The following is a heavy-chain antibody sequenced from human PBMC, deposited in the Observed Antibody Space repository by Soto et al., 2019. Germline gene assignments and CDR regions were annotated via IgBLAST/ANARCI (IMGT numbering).Heavy chain of an antibody. J-gene: IGHJ3*02. CDR1: GGTFRTYA. V-gene: IGHV1-69*13. D-gene: IGHD6-19*01. CDR2: IVPMFHTA. Sequence: GASVKVSCKASGGTFRTYAFSWVRQAPGHGLEWMGGIVPMFHTANYAQKYQGRVAITADEATSTAYMELSSLKASDSAMYYCASGGDASGHHAFDIWGLGTMVTVSS. CDR3: ASGGDASGHHAFDI.